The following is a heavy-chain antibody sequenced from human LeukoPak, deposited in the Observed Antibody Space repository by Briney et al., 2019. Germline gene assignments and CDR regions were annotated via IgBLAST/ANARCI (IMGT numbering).Heavy chain of an antibody. CDR3: AKDDFTMIVVADAFDI. D-gene: IGHD3-22*01. CDR1: GFTFSSYS. CDR2: ISSSSSYI. J-gene: IGHJ3*02. V-gene: IGHV3-21*01. Sequence: GGSLRLSCAASGFTFSSYSMNWVRQAPGKGLEWVSSISSSSSYIYYADSVKGRFTISRDNAKNSLYLQMNSLRAEDTAVYYCAKDDFTMIVVADAFDIWGQGTMVTVSS.